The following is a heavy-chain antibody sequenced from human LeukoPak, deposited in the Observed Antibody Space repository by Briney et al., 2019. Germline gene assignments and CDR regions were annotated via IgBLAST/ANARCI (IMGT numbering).Heavy chain of an antibody. CDR3: ATLLYGSGSLSRSNWFDP. CDR2: IYYSGST. CDR1: GGSISSYY. V-gene: IGHV4-59*12. Sequence: SETLSLTCTVSGGSISSYYWSWIRQPPGKGLEWIGYIYYSGSTNYNPSLKSRVTISVDTSKNQFSLKLSSVTAADTAVYYCATLLYGSGSLSRSNWFDPWGQGTLVTVSS. J-gene: IGHJ5*02. D-gene: IGHD3-10*01.